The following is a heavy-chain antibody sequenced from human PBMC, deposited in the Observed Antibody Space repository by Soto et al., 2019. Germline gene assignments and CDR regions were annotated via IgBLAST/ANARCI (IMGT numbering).Heavy chain of an antibody. V-gene: IGHV1-69*01. CDR2: IIPVFDKA. J-gene: IGHJ3*01. Sequence: QVQLVQSGADVKKPGSSVKVSCKTSGGSFGSSAITWVRQAPAQGLEWMGEIIPVFDKANYAQNFQGRLTITADELTGTVFMALSSLRASDPTVYFFASLRSDWGDAVDLWCLGTFVTVSS. CDR3: ASLRSDWGDAVDL. CDR1: GGSFGSSA. D-gene: IGHD2-21*01.